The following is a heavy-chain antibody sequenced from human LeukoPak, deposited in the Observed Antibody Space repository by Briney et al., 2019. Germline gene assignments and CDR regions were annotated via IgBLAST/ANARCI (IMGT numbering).Heavy chain of an antibody. V-gene: IGHV4-39*01. CDR1: GGPTSSSSYY. D-gene: IGHD2-2*01. CDR2: IYYSGST. J-gene: IGHJ4*02. CDR3: AGGGVIVVVPDY. Sequence: SETLCLTCTVSGGPTSSSSYYWGSIRQPPGKGLEWIGIIYYSGSTYYNASLKCRFTISVDTSKNQFSLKLSSVTAADTAVYYCAGGGVIVVVPDYWGQGTLVTVSS.